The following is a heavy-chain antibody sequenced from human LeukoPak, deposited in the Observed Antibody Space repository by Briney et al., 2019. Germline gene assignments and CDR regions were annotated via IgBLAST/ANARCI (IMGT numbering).Heavy chain of an antibody. Sequence: GGSLRLSCAASGFTFSTYCMHWVRQAPGKGPMWVSRICPDGTVTNYADSVRARFIISRDNARNTVYLQMNSLRVEDTAVYYCVRDFRSADYWGQGTLVTVSS. CDR3: VRDFRSADY. CDR2: ICPDGTVT. CDR1: GFTFSTYC. J-gene: IGHJ4*02. V-gene: IGHV3-74*01.